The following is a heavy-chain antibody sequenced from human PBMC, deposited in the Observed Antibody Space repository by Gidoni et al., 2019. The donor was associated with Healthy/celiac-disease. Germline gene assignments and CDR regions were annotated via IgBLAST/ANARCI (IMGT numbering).Heavy chain of an antibody. V-gene: IGHV4-4*07. CDR2: IYTSGST. CDR1: GGSISSYY. J-gene: IGHJ4*02. D-gene: IGHD6-13*01. CDR3: ARDQQAAAGDFDY. Sequence: QVQLQESGPGLVKPSETLSLTCTAPGGSISSYYWSWIRQPAGKGLGWIGRIYTSGSTNYNPSLKSRVTMSVDTSKNQFSLKLSSVTAADTAVYYCARDQQAAAGDFDYWGQGTLVTVSS.